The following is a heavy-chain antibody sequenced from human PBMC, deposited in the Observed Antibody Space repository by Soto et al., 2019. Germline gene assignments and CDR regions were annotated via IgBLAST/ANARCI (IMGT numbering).Heavy chain of an antibody. V-gene: IGHV4-61*08. CDR3: ARRVSLSSGYYDYFDY. CDR2: TSNSGNT. J-gene: IGHJ4*02. CDR1: GGSISSGDYY. D-gene: IGHD3-22*01. Sequence: SETLSLTCTVSGGSISSGDYYWSWIRQPPGKGLEWIGYTSNSGNTNYNPSLKSRVTISIDASDNQFSLQLTSVTAADTAVYYCARRVSLSSGYYDYFDYWGQGTLVTVSS.